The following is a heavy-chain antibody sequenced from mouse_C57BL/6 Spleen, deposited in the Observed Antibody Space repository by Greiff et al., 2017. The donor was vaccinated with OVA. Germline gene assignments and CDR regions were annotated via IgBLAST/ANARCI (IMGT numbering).Heavy chain of an antibody. J-gene: IGHJ2*01. CDR1: GYTFTDYE. Sequence: VQLQESGAELVRPGASVTLSCKASGYTFTDYEMHWVKQTPVHGLEWIGAIDPETGGTAYNQKFKGKAILTADKSSSTAYMELRSLTSEDSAVYDGTRSDGYYAPFDYWGQGTTLTVSS. D-gene: IGHD2-3*01. CDR2: IDPETGGT. V-gene: IGHV1-15*01. CDR3: TRSDGYYAPFDY.